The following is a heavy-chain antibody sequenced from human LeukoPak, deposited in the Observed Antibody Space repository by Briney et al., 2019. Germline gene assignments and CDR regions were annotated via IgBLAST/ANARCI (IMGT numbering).Heavy chain of an antibody. J-gene: IGHJ5*02. V-gene: IGHV3-23*01. CDR2: ISANSGAT. Sequence: GGSRRLSSAASGFTFSSYPMSWVRQAPGRGLEWVSVISANSGATYYADSVKGRFTISRDHAKNTLYLQMNSLRAEDTAVYYCAKDLAYSSSWRGEVWFDPWGQGTLVTVSS. D-gene: IGHD6-13*01. CDR1: GFTFSSYP. CDR3: AKDLAYSSSWRGEVWFDP.